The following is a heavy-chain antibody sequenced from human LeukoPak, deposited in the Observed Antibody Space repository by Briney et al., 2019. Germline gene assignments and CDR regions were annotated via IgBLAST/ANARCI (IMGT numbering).Heavy chain of an antibody. CDR3: ARGRPGSGWSFDY. Sequence: ASVKVSCTTSGYTFTTYYMHWVRQPPGQGLEWMGIINPSGGATNYAQKFQGRVTMTRDTATTTLDMELSSLRSEDTAVYYCARGRPGSGWSFDYWGQGTLVTVSS. V-gene: IGHV1-46*01. CDR1: GYTFTTYY. J-gene: IGHJ4*02. CDR2: INPSGGAT. D-gene: IGHD6-19*01.